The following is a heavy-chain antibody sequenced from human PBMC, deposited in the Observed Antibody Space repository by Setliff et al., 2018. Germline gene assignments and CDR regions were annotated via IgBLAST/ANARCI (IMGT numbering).Heavy chain of an antibody. CDR2: INHSGTT. CDR3: ARQRGNSGFLDF. D-gene: IGHD5-12*01. J-gene: IGHJ4*02. CDR1: GASFSDYY. Sequence: KPSETLSLTCAVSGASFSDYYWTWIRQSPGKGLEWIGEINHSGTTNYNPSLKSRLTISVDTSNNQFSLRLTSVTAADAAVYYCARQRGNSGFLDFWGQGALVTVS. V-gene: IGHV4-34*01.